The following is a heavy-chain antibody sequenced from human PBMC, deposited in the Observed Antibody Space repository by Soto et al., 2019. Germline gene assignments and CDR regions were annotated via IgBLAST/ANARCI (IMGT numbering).Heavy chain of an antibody. V-gene: IGHV4-59*01. J-gene: IGHJ4*02. D-gene: IGHD6-19*01. CDR2: IYYSGST. Sequence: PSETLSLTCTVSGGSISSYYWSWIRQSPGKGLEWIGYIYYSGSTNYNPSLKSRVTISLDTSKNQFSLKLSSVTAADTAVYYCARGRTSGWYYFDYWGQGTLVTVSS. CDR1: GGSISSYY. CDR3: ARGRTSGWYYFDY.